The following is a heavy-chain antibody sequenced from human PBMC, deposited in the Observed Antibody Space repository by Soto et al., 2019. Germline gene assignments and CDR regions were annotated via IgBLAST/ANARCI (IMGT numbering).Heavy chain of an antibody. CDR2: IIPIFGTA. D-gene: IGHD3-16*01. Sequence: SVKVSCKASGGTFSSYAISWVRQAPGQGLEWMGGIIPIFGTANYAQKFQGRVTITADKSTSTAYMELSSLRSEDTAVYYCARVGSYDYVWGSHGYWGQGTLVTVSS. CDR3: ARVGSYDYVWGSHGY. J-gene: IGHJ4*02. CDR1: GGTFSSYA. V-gene: IGHV1-69*06.